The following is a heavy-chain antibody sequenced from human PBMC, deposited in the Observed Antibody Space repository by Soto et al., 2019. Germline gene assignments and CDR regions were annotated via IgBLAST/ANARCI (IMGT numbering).Heavy chain of an antibody. D-gene: IGHD6-19*01. CDR3: ARDAAVPGESDRFDF. CDR2: VYHNGHN. Sequence: PLETRSLTRAVSGDSISSNNWWSWVRQPPGKGLEWIGEVYHNGHNNYNPSLKSRVTMSVDTSKNQFSLKLTSATAADTAIYFCARDAAVPGESDRFDFWGQGTLVTVSS. CDR1: GDSISSNNW. V-gene: IGHV4-4*02. J-gene: IGHJ4*02.